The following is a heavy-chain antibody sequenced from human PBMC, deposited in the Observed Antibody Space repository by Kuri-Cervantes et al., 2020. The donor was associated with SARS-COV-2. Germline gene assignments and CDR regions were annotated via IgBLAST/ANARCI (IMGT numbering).Heavy chain of an antibody. Sequence: GESLKISCAASGCRFSSYAMTWIRQAPGKGLEWVSTISGNTVKAFYGDPVKGRFTISRDNSKNTLYLQMTSLRAEDTAVYYCARAGGYGYYFDYWGQGTLVTVSS. D-gene: IGHD5-18*01. CDR1: GCRFSSYA. CDR3: ARAGGYGYYFDY. CDR2: ISGNTVKA. V-gene: IGHV3-23*01. J-gene: IGHJ4*02.